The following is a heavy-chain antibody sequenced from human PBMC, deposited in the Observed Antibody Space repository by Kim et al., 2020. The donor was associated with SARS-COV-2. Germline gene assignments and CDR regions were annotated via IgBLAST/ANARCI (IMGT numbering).Heavy chain of an antibody. CDR1: GFNLRNYA. J-gene: IGHJ6*02. D-gene: IGHD3-10*01. CDR3: AKFGRVLDA. Sequence: GGSLRLSCAASGFNLRNYAMAWVRQAPGTGLEWVSTIRNTDGSTYHADSVKGRFTISTDISDNTLHLQMNSLRAEDTAVYYCAKFGRVLDAWGRGTTVTVSS. V-gene: IGHV3-23*01. CDR2: IRNTDGST.